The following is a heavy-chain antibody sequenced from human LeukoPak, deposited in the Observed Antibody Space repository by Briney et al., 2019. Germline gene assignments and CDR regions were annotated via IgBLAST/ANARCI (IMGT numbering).Heavy chain of an antibody. CDR2: IRYDGSNK. D-gene: IGHD3-22*01. CDR3: ARGEDSSGYRNWFDP. V-gene: IGHV3-30*02. Sequence: PGGSLRLSCAASGFTFSSYGMHWVRQAPGKGLKWVACIRYDGSNKYYADSVKGRFTISRDNSKNTLYLQMNSLRAEDTAVYYCARGEDSSGYRNWFDPWGQGTLVTVSS. J-gene: IGHJ5*02. CDR1: GFTFSSYG.